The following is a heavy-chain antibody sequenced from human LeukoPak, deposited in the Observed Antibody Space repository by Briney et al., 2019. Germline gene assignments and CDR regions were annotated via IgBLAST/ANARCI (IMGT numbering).Heavy chain of an antibody. D-gene: IGHD2-21*02. V-gene: IGHV5-51*01. Sequence: KPGESLKISCKGYGYSFTNYWIGWVRQMPGKGLEWMGVIYPGDSDTRYSPPVQGQVIISIDKSISTAYLQWSSLKASDAAMYFCARQYCGGDCYPLDAFDIWGQGTMVTVS. CDR1: GYSFTNYW. CDR3: ARQYCGGDCYPLDAFDI. CDR2: IYPGDSDT. J-gene: IGHJ3*02.